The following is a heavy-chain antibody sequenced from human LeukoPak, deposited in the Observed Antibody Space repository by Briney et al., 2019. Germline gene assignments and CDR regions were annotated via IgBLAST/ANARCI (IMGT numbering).Heavy chain of an antibody. V-gene: IGHV1-8*01. J-gene: IGHJ5*02. Sequence: AASVKVSCKASGYTFTTYDITWVRQATGQGLEWMGWMNPNSGDTAYAQKFQGRVTMTRDTSTSTVYMELSSLRSEDTAVYYCARGKNWFDPWGQGTLVTVSS. CDR1: GYTFTTYD. CDR2: MNPNSGDT. CDR3: ARGKNWFDP.